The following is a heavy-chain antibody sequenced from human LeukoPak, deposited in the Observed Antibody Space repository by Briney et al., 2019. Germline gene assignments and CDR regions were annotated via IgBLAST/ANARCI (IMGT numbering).Heavy chain of an antibody. CDR2: FDPEDGET. V-gene: IGHV1-24*01. CDR3: ATDGSSGWATRIFDY. J-gene: IGHJ4*02. CDR1: GYTLTELS. D-gene: IGHD6-19*01. Sequence: ASVKVSCKVSGYTLTELSMHWVRQAPGKGLEWMGGFDPEDGETIYAQKFQGRVTMTEDTSTDTAYMELSSLRSEDTAVYCCATDGSSGWATRIFDYWGQGTLVTVSS.